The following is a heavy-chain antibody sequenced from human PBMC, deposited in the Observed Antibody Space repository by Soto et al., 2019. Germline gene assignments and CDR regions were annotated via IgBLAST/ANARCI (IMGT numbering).Heavy chain of an antibody. CDR3: ARHSSRNYGLHYFDY. D-gene: IGHD4-4*01. CDR1: EFTFSNYA. J-gene: IGHJ4*02. Sequence: PGGSLRLSCAASEFTFSNYAMSWVRQAPGKGLEWVSSISDNGGTTYYADSVKGRFTISRDNSKNTLYLQMNSLRAADTAVYYCARHSSRNYGLHYFDYWAQGTLVTVSS. CDR2: ISDNGGTT. V-gene: IGHV3-23*01.